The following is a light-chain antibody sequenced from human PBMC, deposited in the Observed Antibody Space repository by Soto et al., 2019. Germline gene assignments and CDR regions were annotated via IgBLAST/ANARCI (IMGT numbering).Light chain of an antibody. CDR1: SSDVGGYNY. V-gene: IGLV2-14*01. J-gene: IGLJ1*01. CDR3: SSYTSSSIYV. Sequence: QSALTQPASVSGSPGQSINISCTGTSSDVGGYNYVSWYQQHPGKAPKLMIYDVRNRPSGVSNRFSGSKSGNTASLTISGLQAEDEADYYCSSYTSSSIYVFGTGTKLTVL. CDR2: DVR.